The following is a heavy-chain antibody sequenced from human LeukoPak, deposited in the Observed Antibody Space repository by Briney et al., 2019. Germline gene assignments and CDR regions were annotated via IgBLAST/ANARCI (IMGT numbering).Heavy chain of an antibody. J-gene: IGHJ4*02. CDR3: AKDRTDTSGSESGFDS. CDR1: GFTFNDYA. Sequence: PGRSLRLSCAASGFTFNDYAMHWVRQAPGKGLEWVSGISWNSGFIGYADSVKGRFTISRDNAKNSLYLQMHSLRSEDTALYYCAKDRTDTSGSESGFDSWGQGTLVTVSS. CDR2: ISWNSGFI. D-gene: IGHD3-3*01. V-gene: IGHV3-9*01.